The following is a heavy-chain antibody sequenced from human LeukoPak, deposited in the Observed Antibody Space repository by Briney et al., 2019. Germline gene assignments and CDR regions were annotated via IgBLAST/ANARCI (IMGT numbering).Heavy chain of an antibody. CDR3: ARGLLWFGERSTHVDY. V-gene: IGHV6-1*01. D-gene: IGHD3-10*01. Sequence: SQTLSLTCAISGDSVSSNSAAWNWIRQSPSRGLEWLGRTYYRSKWYNDYAVSVKSRITINPDTSKNQFPLQLNSVTPEDTAVYYCARGLLWFGERSTHVDYWGQGTLVTVSS. CDR2: TYYRSKWYN. J-gene: IGHJ4*02. CDR1: GDSVSSNSAA.